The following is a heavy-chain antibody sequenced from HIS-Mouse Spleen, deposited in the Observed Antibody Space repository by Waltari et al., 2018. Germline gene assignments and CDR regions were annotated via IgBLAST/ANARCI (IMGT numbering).Heavy chain of an antibody. V-gene: IGHV4-39*07. Sequence: QLQLQESGPGLVKPSETLSLTCTVSGGSISSSSYYWGWIRQPPGKGLEWIGRIDYSGRTDYNPSLKSRVTISVDTSKNQFSLKLSSVTAADTAVYYCAREIPYSSSWYDWYFDLWGRGTLVTVSS. J-gene: IGHJ2*01. D-gene: IGHD6-13*01. CDR1: GGSISSSSYY. CDR3: AREIPYSSSWYDWYFDL. CDR2: IDYSGRT.